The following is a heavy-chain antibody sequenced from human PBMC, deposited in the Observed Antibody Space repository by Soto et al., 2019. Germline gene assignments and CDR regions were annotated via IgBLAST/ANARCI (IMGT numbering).Heavy chain of an antibody. CDR1: GFTFSSYW. V-gene: IGHV3-74*01. J-gene: IGHJ5*02. D-gene: IGHD2-15*01. CDR2: INSDGSST. Sequence: EVQLVESGGGLVQPGGSLRLSCAASGFTFSSYWMHWVRQAPGKGLVWVSRINSDGSSTSYADSVKGRFTISRDNAKNTLYLQMNSLRAEDTAVYYCAKDIGSGVVAAPIWFDPWGQGTLVTVSS. CDR3: AKDIGSGVVAAPIWFDP.